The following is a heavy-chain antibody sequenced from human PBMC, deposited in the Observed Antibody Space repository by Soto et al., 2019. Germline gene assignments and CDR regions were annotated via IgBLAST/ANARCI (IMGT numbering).Heavy chain of an antibody. D-gene: IGHD3-9*01. Sequence: QLQLQESGPGLVKPSGTLSLTSTVSGGSINSSNWWTWVRQPPGKGLEWIGEIYHSGSASYNPSLKSRVTIPVDSSKNLFSLKLTSVTAADTAVYFCARSSYDILTGYRAFDLWGQGTMVTVSS. CDR2: IYHSGSA. J-gene: IGHJ3*01. CDR1: GGSINSSNW. CDR3: ARSSYDILTGYRAFDL. V-gene: IGHV4-4*02.